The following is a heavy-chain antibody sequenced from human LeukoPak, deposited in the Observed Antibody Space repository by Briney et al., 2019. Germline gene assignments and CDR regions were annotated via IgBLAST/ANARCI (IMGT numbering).Heavy chain of an antibody. J-gene: IGHJ1*01. V-gene: IGHV4-59*01. CDR3: ARGAWYSSSWYEYFQH. D-gene: IGHD6-13*01. Sequence: SETLSLTCTVSGGSISSYYWSWIRQPPGRGLEGIGYIYYSGSSNYNPSLKSRVTISVDTSKNQVSLKLSSVTAADTAVYYCARGAWYSSSWYEYFQHWGQGTLVTVSS. CDR1: GGSISSYY. CDR2: IYYSGSS.